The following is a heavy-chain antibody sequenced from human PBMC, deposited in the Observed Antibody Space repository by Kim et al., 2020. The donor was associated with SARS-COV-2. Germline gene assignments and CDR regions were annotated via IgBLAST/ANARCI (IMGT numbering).Heavy chain of an antibody. V-gene: IGHV3-30*03. D-gene: IGHD3-10*01. Sequence: KGRFTISRDNSKNTLYLQMNSLRAEDTAVYYCARLITMVRGVTLGDAFDIWGQGTMVTVSS. J-gene: IGHJ3*02. CDR3: ARLITMVRGVTLGDAFDI.